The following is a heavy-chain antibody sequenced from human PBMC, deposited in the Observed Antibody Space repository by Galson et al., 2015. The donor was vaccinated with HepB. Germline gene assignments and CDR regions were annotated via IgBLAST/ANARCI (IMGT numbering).Heavy chain of an antibody. D-gene: IGHD3-3*01. J-gene: IGHJ3*02. CDR1: GYTFTSYD. CDR3: ARNFDFWSGYHDAFDI. Sequence: SVKVSCKASGYTFTSYDINWVRQATGQGLEWMGWMNPNSGNTGYAQKFQGRVTMTRNTSISTAYVELSSLRSEDTAVYYCARNFDFWSGYHDAFDIWGQGTMVTVSS. V-gene: IGHV1-8*01. CDR2: MNPNSGNT.